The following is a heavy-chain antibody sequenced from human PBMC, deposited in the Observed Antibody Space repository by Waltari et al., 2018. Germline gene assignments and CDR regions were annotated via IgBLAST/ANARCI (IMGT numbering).Heavy chain of an antibody. V-gene: IGHV4-34*01. CDR1: GGSFSGYY. CDR3: ARGSPTYHSGSYYNNRALLPFWGY. D-gene: IGHD3-10*01. J-gene: IGHJ4*02. CDR2: INHSGST. Sequence: QVQLQQWGAGLLKPSETLSLTCAVYGGSFSGYYWSWIRQPQGKGLEWIGEINHSGSTNYNPSLKSRVTISVDTSKNQFSLKLSSVTAADTAVYYCARGSPTYHSGSYYNNRALLPFWGYWGQGTLVTVSS.